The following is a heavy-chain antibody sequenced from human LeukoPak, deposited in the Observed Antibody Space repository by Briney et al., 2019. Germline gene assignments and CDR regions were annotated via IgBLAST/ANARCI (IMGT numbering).Heavy chain of an antibody. CDR3: ARVRYDSGWYDY. V-gene: IGHV3-11*01. Sequence: PGGSLRLSCAASGFTFSDSYMSWIRQTPGQGLEWISYIGNDGRPIYYADSVKGRFTISRDNAKNSLFLQTNNLRAEDTAVYYCARVRYDSGWYDYWGQGALVIVSS. CDR1: GFTFSDSY. J-gene: IGHJ4*02. CDR2: IGNDGRPI. D-gene: IGHD6-19*01.